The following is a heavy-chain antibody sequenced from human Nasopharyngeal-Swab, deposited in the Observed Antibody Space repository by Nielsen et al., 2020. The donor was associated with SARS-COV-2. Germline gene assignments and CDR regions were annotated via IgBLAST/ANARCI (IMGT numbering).Heavy chain of an antibody. J-gene: IGHJ5*02. Sequence: PGKGLEWIGSIYYSGSTYYNPSLKSRVTISVDTSKNQFSLKLSSVTAADTAVYYCARALTGTSFFDPWGQGTLVTVSS. D-gene: IGHD1-20*01. V-gene: IGHV4-39*07. CDR3: ARALTGTSFFDP. CDR2: IYYSGST.